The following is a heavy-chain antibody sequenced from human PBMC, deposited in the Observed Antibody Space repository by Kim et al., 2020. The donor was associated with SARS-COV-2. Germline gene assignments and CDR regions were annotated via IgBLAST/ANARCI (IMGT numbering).Heavy chain of an antibody. CDR2: IYPGDSDT. J-gene: IGHJ4*02. D-gene: IGHD4-17*01. CDR3: ARRSPTSGAVTTFDY. V-gene: IGHV5-51*01. Sequence: GESLKISCKGSGYSFTSYWIGWVRQMPGKGLEWMGIIYPGDSDTRYSPSFQGQVTISADKSISTAYLQWSSLKASDTAMYYCARRSPTSGAVTTFDYWGQGTLVTVSS. CDR1: GYSFTSYW.